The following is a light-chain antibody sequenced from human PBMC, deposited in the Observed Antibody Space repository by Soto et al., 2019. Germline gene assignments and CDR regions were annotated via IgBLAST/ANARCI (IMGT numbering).Light chain of an antibody. CDR2: GAS. Sequence: EIVLTQSPGTLSLSPGGRAPLSRRASQSVGTTLAWYQQKPGQAPRLLIYGASTRATGTPARFSGSGSGTEFTLTISSLQSEDFAVYYCQQYNNWPLYTFGQGTKVDIK. CDR3: QQYNNWPLYT. CDR1: QSVGTT. V-gene: IGKV3-15*01. J-gene: IGKJ2*01.